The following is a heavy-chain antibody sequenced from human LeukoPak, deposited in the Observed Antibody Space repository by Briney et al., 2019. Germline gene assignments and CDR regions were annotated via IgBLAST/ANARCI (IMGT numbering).Heavy chain of an antibody. CDR1: GFTFSSYS. CDR2: ISSSSSYI. V-gene: IGHV3-21*01. J-gene: IGHJ5*02. CDR3: ARDFLVWPYYDSWSGYYPVGFDP. Sequence: GGSLRLSCAASGFTFSSYSMNWVRQAPGKGLEWVSSISSSSSYIYYADSVKGRFTISRDNAKNSLYLQMNSLRAEDTAVYYCARDFLVWPYYDSWSGYYPVGFDPWGQGTLVTVSS. D-gene: IGHD3-3*01.